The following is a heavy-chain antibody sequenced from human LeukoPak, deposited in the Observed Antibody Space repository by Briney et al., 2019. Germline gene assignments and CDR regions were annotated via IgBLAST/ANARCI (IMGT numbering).Heavy chain of an antibody. CDR1: GYTFTSYA. D-gene: IGHD4-17*01. CDR2: INAGNGDT. Sequence: ASLKVSCKASGYTFTSYAMHWVRQAPGQRLEWMGWINAGNGDTKYSQEFQGRVTITRDTSASTAYMELSSLRSEDMAVYYCARGGGDGDYYYYYYMDVWGKGTTVTVSS. J-gene: IGHJ6*03. V-gene: IGHV1-3*03. CDR3: ARGGGDGDYYYYYYMDV.